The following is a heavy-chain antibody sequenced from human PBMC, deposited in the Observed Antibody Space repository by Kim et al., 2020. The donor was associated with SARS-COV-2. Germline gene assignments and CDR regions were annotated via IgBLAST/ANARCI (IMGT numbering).Heavy chain of an antibody. Sequence: GGSLRLSCAGSGFLFTNYAMSWVRQAPGKGLEWILSISNGGSTYYADSVKGRFTISRDNSRDTLYLQMSNLRAEDTAVYYCAKGYYYDYSGVGDYWGQGTLVTVSS. CDR2: ISNGGST. V-gene: IGHV3-23*01. CDR1: GFLFTNYA. CDR3: AKGYYYDYSGVGDY. J-gene: IGHJ4*02. D-gene: IGHD3-22*01.